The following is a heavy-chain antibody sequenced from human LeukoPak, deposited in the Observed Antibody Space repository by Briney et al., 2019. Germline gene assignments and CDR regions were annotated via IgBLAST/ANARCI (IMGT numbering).Heavy chain of an antibody. D-gene: IGHD3-10*01. CDR3: VKGDYYGSGSYPDY. CDR2: ISSYGGST. CDR1: GFTFSSHA. J-gene: IGHJ4*02. Sequence: GGSLRLSCSASGFTFSSHAMHWVRQAPGKGLEYVSGISSYGGSTYYADSVKGRFIISRDNSKNTLYLQMSSLRAEDSALYYCVKGDYYGSGSYPDYWGQGTLVTVSS. V-gene: IGHV3-64D*06.